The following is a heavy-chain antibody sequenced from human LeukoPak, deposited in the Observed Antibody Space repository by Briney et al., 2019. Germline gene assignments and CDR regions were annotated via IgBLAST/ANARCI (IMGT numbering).Heavy chain of an antibody. J-gene: IGHJ5*02. Sequence: GGSLRLSCAASGFTFSSYAMSWVRQAPGKGLVWVSRINSDGSSTNYADSVKGRFTISRNNAKNTLYLQMNSLRAEDTAVYYCARGGYCSSTSCFLIDPWGQGTLVTVSS. CDR2: INSDGSST. D-gene: IGHD2-2*01. CDR1: GFTFSSYA. V-gene: IGHV3-74*01. CDR3: ARGGYCSSTSCFLIDP.